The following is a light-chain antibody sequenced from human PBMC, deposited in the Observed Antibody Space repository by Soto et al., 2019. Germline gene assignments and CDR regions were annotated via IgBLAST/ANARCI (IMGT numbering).Light chain of an antibody. V-gene: IGKV3-15*01. Sequence: EIVMTRSPGTLSVSPGERATLSCRASQSVSSNLAWYQQKPGQAPRLLIYGASTRATGIPARFSGSGSGTEFTLTISSLQSEDFAVYYCQQYNNWPPLTFGGGTKGRSN. CDR1: QSVSSN. CDR3: QQYNNWPPLT. CDR2: GAS. J-gene: IGKJ4*01.